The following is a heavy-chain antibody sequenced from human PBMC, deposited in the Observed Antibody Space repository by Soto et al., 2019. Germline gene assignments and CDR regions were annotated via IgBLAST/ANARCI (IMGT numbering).Heavy chain of an antibody. V-gene: IGHV3-48*01. CDR1: GFTFSSYS. Sequence: QPGGSLRLSCAASGFTFSSYSMNWVRQAPGKGLEWVSYISSSSSTIYYADSVKGRFTISRDNSKNTLYLQMNSLRAEDTAVYYCARGLDIVATVPFDYWGQGTLVTVSS. CDR3: ARGLDIVATVPFDY. CDR2: ISSSSSTI. J-gene: IGHJ4*02. D-gene: IGHD5-12*01.